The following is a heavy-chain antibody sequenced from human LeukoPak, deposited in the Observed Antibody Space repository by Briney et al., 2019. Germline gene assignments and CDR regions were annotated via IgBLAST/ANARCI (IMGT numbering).Heavy chain of an antibody. Sequence: PGASVKVSCKASGYTFTSYGISWVRQAPGQGLEWMGWISAYNGNTNYAQKLQGRVTMTTDTSTSTAYMELRSLRSDDTAVYYCARARDRRSGSLANDYWGQGTLSPSPQ. V-gene: IGHV1-18*01. CDR2: ISAYNGNT. J-gene: IGHJ4*02. CDR1: GYTFTSYG. D-gene: IGHD3-3*01. CDR3: ARARDRRSGSLANDY.